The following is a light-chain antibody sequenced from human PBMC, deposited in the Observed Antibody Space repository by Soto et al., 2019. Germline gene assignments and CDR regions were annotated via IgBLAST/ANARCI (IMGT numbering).Light chain of an antibody. Sequence: EIVLTQSPVTLSLSPGERATLSCRASQSVSSKYLAWYQQKPGQAPRVLIYGTSIRASGVPERFSGGGSGTDFTLTITRLEPEDFAVYYCQQDGSSLFTFGPGTKVDIK. CDR2: GTS. CDR1: QSVSSKY. J-gene: IGKJ3*01. CDR3: QQDGSSLFT. V-gene: IGKV3-20*01.